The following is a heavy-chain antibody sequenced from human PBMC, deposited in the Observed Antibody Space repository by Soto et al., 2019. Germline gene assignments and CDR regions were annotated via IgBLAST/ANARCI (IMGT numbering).Heavy chain of an antibody. CDR1: GGSISSSSYY. D-gene: IGHD3-10*01. V-gene: IGHV4-39*01. Sequence: QLQLQESGPGLVKPSETLSLTCTVSGGSISSSSYYWGWIRQPPGKGLEWIGSIYYSGSTYYNPSLKSRVTISVDTSKNQFSLKLSSVTAADTAVYYCARHSLWGSGSPDNWFDPWGQGTLVTVSS. CDR3: ARHSLWGSGSPDNWFDP. J-gene: IGHJ5*02. CDR2: IYYSGST.